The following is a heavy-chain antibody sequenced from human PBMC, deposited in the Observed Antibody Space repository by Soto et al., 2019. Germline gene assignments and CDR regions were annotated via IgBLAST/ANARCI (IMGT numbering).Heavy chain of an antibody. V-gene: IGHV4-4*07. Sequence: QVQLQESGPGLVKPSETLSVTCTVSGGSISGYYWSWVRQTAGKGLEWIGRIYGSGVSDHNPSLKSRATLSVDTSQNQFSLKLTSVTAADTAVYFCARDDTSWHEYLKHWGQGTLVVVSS. J-gene: IGHJ1*01. D-gene: IGHD2-2*01. CDR2: IYGSGVS. CDR3: ARDDTSWHEYLKH. CDR1: GGSISGYY.